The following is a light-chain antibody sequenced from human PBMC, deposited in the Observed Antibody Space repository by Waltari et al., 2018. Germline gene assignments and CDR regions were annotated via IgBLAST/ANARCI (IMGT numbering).Light chain of an antibody. J-gene: IGKJ4*01. V-gene: IGKV3-15*01. CDR3: QQYSDWPLT. CDR2: RAS. CDR1: QSVSSN. Sequence: EIVMTQSPATLSVSPGERATPSCRASQSVSSNLAWYQQKPGQAPRLLIYRASTRATDIPARFSGSGSGTEFTLTISSLQSEDFAVYYCQQYSDWPLTFGGGTKVEIK.